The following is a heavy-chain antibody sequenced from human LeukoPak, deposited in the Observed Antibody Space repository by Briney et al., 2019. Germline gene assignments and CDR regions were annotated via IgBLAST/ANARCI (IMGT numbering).Heavy chain of an antibody. CDR3: AKDFDY. Sequence: GGSLRLSCAASGFSFSTFWMSWVRQAPGKGLEWVANIEEDGSAKYYIDSVKGRFTISRDNAKNSLYLQLNSLRVEDTAVYYCAKDFDYWGQGILVTVSS. J-gene: IGHJ4*02. CDR1: GFSFSTFW. CDR2: IEEDGSAK. V-gene: IGHV3-7*01.